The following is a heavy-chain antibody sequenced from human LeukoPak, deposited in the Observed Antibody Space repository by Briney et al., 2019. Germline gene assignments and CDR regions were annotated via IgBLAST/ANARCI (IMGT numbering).Heavy chain of an antibody. Sequence: PGGSLRLSCAASGFTFSSYSMNWVRQAPGKGLEWVSYISSSSSTICYADSVKGRFTISRDNAKNSLYLQMNSLRAEDTAVYYCARDGERVSTYYYYMDVRGKGTTVTVSS. CDR1: GFTFSSYS. J-gene: IGHJ6*03. V-gene: IGHV3-48*01. D-gene: IGHD5-24*01. CDR2: ISSSSSTI. CDR3: ARDGERVSTYYYYMDV.